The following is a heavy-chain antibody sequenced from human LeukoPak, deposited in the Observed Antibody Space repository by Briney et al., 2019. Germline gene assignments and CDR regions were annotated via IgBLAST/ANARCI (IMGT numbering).Heavy chain of an antibody. CDR2: ISGSSSFI. J-gene: IGHJ4*02. V-gene: IGHV3-21*01. D-gene: IGHD4-17*01. CDR1: GFTFSSYA. Sequence: PGGSLRLSCAVSGFTFSSYAMNWVRQAPGKGLEWVSSISGSSSFIYYADSMKGRFTISRDNAKNSLYLQMHSLRAEDTAVYYCARDYYGDDYFDYWGQGTLVTVSS. CDR3: ARDYYGDDYFDY.